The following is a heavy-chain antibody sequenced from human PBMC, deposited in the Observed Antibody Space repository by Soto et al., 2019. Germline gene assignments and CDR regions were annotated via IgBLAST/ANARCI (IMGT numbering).Heavy chain of an antibody. V-gene: IGHV3-30*18. J-gene: IGHJ2*01. Sequence: QVQLVESGGGVVQPGRSLRLSCAASGFTFSSYGMHWVRQAPGKGLEWVAVISYDGSNKYYADSVKGRFTISRDNSKNTLYLQMNSLRAEDTAVYYCAKDGAPLFCYWYFDLCGRGTLVTVSS. CDR1: GFTFSSYG. CDR2: ISYDGSNK. CDR3: AKDGAPLFCYWYFDL. D-gene: IGHD3-9*01.